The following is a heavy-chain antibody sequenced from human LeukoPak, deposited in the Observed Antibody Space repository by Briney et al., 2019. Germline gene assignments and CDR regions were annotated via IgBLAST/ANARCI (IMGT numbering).Heavy chain of an antibody. Sequence: GGSLRLSCAASGFTVSSNYMSWVRQAPGKGLEWVSVIYSGGSTSYADSVKGRFTISRDNSKNTLYLQMNSLRAEDTAVYYCVRVSSGWYSHLGYWGQGTLVTVSS. CDR2: IYSGGST. CDR3: VRVSSGWYSHLGY. V-gene: IGHV3-53*01. J-gene: IGHJ4*02. CDR1: GFTVSSNY. D-gene: IGHD6-19*01.